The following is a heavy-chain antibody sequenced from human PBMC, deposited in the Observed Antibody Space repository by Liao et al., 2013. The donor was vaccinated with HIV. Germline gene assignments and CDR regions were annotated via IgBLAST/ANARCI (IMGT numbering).Heavy chain of an antibody. D-gene: IGHD4-17*01. Sequence: QVQLQESGPGLVKPSETLSLTCTVSGGSISSGGYSWSWIRQPPGKGLEWIGYIYHSGSTYYNPSLKSRVTISVDRSKNQFSLKLSSVTAADTAVYYCARAHGDYPLDYWGQGTLVTVSS. CDR1: GGSISSGGYS. J-gene: IGHJ4*02. CDR2: IYHSGST. CDR3: ARAHGDYPLDY. V-gene: IGHV4-30-2*01.